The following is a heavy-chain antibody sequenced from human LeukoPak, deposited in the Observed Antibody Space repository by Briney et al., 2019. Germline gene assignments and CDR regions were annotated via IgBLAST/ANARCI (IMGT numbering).Heavy chain of an antibody. V-gene: IGHV4-34*01. CDR2: ISHSGST. CDR3: ARRRLAVAQYFQH. CDR1: GGSFSGYY. D-gene: IGHD6-19*01. Sequence: PSETLSLTCAVYGGSFSGYYWSWIRQPPGKGLEWIGEISHSGSTNYNPSLKSRVTISVDTSKNQFSLKLSSVTAADTAVYYCARRRLAVAQYFQHWGQGTLVTVSS. J-gene: IGHJ1*01.